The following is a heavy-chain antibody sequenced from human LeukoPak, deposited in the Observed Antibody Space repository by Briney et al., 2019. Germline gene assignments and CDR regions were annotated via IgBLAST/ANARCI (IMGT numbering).Heavy chain of an antibody. CDR2: ISSSGSTI. CDR1: GFTFSSYE. V-gene: IGHV3-48*03. Sequence: PGGSLRLSCAASGFTFSSYEMNWVRQAPGKGLEWVSYISSSGSTIYYADSVKGRFTISRDNSKNTLYLQMNSLRAEDTAVYYCAKDSGLPLLWFGELSPIWSFFDYWGQGTLVTVSS. J-gene: IGHJ4*02. D-gene: IGHD3-10*01. CDR3: AKDSGLPLLWFGELSPIWSFFDY.